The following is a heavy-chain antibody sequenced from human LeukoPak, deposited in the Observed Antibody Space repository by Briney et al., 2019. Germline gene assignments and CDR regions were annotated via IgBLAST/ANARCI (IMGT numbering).Heavy chain of an antibody. J-gene: IGHJ4*02. CDR1: GFSFDDYA. CDR3: AKDWDSGGWLAFDY. Sequence: HPGGSLRLSCVASGFSFDDYAMHWVRQAPGKGLEWVAGISWKSGRIGYADSVKGRFTISRDNAKNSLYLQMNSLRVEDTAMYYCAKDWDSGGWLAFDYWGRGTLVTVSS. D-gene: IGHD6-19*01. CDR2: ISWKSGRI. V-gene: IGHV3-9*01.